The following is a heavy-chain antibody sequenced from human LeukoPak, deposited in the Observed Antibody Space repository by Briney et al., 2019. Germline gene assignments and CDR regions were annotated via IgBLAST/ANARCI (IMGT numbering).Heavy chain of an antibody. CDR2: ISYDGSNK. J-gene: IGHJ4*02. D-gene: IGHD5-12*01. V-gene: IGHV3-30-3*01. Sequence: PGRSLRLSCAASGFTFSSYTMHWVRQAPGKGLEWVAVISYDGSNKYYADSVKGRFTISRDNSKNTLYLQVNSLRAEDTAVYFCARGESGYDYYFDYWGQGTLVTVSS. CDR1: GFTFSSYT. CDR3: ARGESGYDYYFDY.